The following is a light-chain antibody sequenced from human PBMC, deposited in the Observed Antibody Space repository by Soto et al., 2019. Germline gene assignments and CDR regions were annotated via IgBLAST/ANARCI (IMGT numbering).Light chain of an antibody. CDR1: QNIGVY. CDR2: AAS. CDR3: HQTAAHPWT. V-gene: IGKV1-39*01. Sequence: DIQMTQSPSSLSASVGDRVTITCRASQNIGVYLNWYQKKPGKAPKLLIHAASSLHSGVPSTFSGSGSGTDFALTIRSLQTQDFANYYCHQTAAHPWTFAQGTKVDI. J-gene: IGKJ1*01.